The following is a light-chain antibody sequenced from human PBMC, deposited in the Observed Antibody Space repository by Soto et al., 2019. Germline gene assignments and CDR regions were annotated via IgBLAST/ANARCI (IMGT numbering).Light chain of an antibody. V-gene: IGKV1-12*01. J-gene: IGKJ5*01. Sequence: DIQMTQSPSSVSASVGDRVTISCRASADINSRIAWYQQKPGNAPKLLIYAAFILQSGVPSRFSGYGSGTDFTLSISSLQPEDFATYYCQQADSFPLTFGQGTRLEIK. CDR2: AAF. CDR1: ADINSR. CDR3: QQADSFPLT.